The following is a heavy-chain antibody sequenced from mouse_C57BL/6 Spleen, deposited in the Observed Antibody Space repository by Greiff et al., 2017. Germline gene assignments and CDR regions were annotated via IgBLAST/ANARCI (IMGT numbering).Heavy chain of an antibody. CDR1: GYTFTSYW. CDR2: IHPNSGST. J-gene: IGHJ1*03. Sequence: QVQLQQPGAELVKPGASVKLSCKASGYTFTSYWMHWVKQRPGQGLEWIGMIHPNSGSTNYNEKFKSKATLTVDKSSSTAYMQLSSLTSEDSAVYYCASSYYGSSYGWYFDVWGTGTTVTVSS. CDR3: ASSYYGSSYGWYFDV. D-gene: IGHD1-1*01. V-gene: IGHV1-64*01.